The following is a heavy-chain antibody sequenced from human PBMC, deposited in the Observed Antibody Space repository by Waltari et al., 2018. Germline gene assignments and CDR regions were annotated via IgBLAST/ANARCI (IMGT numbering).Heavy chain of an antibody. V-gene: IGHV1-24*01. Sequence: QVQLVQSGAEVKKPGASGKVSCKVSGYTLTELTMHWVRQAPGTGLEWMGGFEPEDGETIYAHKFQGRVTMTEDTSTDTAYMELSSLRSEDTAVYYCATGMVRGVTTDYWGQGTLVTVSS. CDR2: FEPEDGET. D-gene: IGHD3-10*01. CDR1: GYTLTELT. CDR3: ATGMVRGVTTDY. J-gene: IGHJ4*02.